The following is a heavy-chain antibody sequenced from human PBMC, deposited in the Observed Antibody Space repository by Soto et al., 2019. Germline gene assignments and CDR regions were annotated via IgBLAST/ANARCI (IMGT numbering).Heavy chain of an antibody. Sequence: PSETLSLTCTVSGGSISSYYWSWIRQPPGKGLEWIGYIYYSGSTNYNPSLKSRVTISVDTSKNQFSLKLSSVTAADTAVYYCVPVFWCGSGSTQVYYYSMEVSGAGTS. V-gene: IGHV4-59*01. CDR3: VPVFWCGSGSTQVYYYSMEV. J-gene: IGHJ6*03. D-gene: IGHD3-3*01. CDR2: IYYSGST. CDR1: GGSISSYY.